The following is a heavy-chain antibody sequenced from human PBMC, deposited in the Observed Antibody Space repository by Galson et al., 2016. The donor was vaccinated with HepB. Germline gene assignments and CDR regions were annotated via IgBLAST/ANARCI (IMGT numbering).Heavy chain of an antibody. CDR2: ISWNSKTI. D-gene: IGHD3-16*01. CDR3: AARLGESLES. V-gene: IGHV3-9*01. CDR1: GFTFGKYA. Sequence: SLRLSCAGSGFTFGKYAMHWVRQAPGKGLEWVSGISWNSKTIGYADSVKGRFTTSRDNAENSVYLQLNSLRAEDTALYYCAARLGESLESWSQGTQVTVSS. J-gene: IGHJ5*02.